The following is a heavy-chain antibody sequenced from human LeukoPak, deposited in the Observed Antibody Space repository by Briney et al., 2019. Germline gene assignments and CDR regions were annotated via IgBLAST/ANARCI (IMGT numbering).Heavy chain of an antibody. CDR2: IYYSGST. J-gene: IGHJ4*02. CDR1: GGSISSSSYY. V-gene: IGHV4-39*07. CDR3: ARGLMMAVAGRGEFHY. D-gene: IGHD6-13*01. Sequence: PSETLSLTCTVSGGSISSSSYYWGWIRRPPGKGLEWIGNIYYSGSTYYNPSLKSRVTISVDTSKNQFSLKLSSVTAADTAVYYCARGLMMAVAGRGEFHYWGQGTLVTVSS.